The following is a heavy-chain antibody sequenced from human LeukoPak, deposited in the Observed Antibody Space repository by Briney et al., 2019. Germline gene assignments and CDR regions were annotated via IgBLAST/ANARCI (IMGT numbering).Heavy chain of an antibody. Sequence: PGGSLRLSCAASGFTFSGYGMHWVRQAPGKGLEWVAFIRNDGSNKFYADSVKGRFTISRDNSRNTLYLQMNSLRTEDTAVYYCAKDQSSFCSRSSCYGLQYWGQGTLATVSS. CDR1: GFTFSGYG. CDR3: AKDQSSFCSRSSCYGLQY. D-gene: IGHD2-2*01. CDR2: IRNDGSNK. V-gene: IGHV3-30*02. J-gene: IGHJ4*02.